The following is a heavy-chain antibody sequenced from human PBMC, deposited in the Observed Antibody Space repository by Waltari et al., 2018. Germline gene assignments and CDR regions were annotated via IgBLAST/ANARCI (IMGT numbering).Heavy chain of an antibody. J-gene: IGHJ4*02. Sequence: QVHLVESGGGVVQPGGSLRLSCAASGFIFSSYGMPWVRQAPGKGLEWVAFITYDGSNKYYADSMKGRFTVSRDNSKNTLFLQMNTLRAEDTAVYYCAKDHVVVVPGGMTKVFDYWGQGTLVIVSS. CDR2: ITYDGSNK. V-gene: IGHV3-30*02. D-gene: IGHD2-2*01. CDR3: AKDHVVVVPGGMTKVFDY. CDR1: GFIFSSYG.